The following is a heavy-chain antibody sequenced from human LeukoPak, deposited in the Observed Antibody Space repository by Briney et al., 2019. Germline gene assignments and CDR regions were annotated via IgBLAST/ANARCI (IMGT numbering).Heavy chain of an antibody. CDR3: VSSKGYSYGT. CDR1: GGTFSSYA. V-gene: IGHV1-69*01. Sequence: ASVKVSCKASGGTFSSYAISWVRQAPGQGLEWMGGIIPIFGTANYAQKFQGRVTITADESTSTAYMELSSLRSEDTAVYYCVSSKGYSYGTWGQGTLVTVSS. D-gene: IGHD5-18*01. J-gene: IGHJ5*02. CDR2: IIPIFGTA.